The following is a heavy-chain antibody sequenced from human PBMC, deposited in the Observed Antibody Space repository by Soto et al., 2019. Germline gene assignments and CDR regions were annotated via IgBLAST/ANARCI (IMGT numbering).Heavy chain of an antibody. CDR2: ISAYNGNT. Sequence: ASVKVSCKASGYTFTSYGISWVRQAPGQGLEWMGWISAYNGNTNYAQKLQGRVTMTTDTSTSTAYMELRSLRSDDTAVYYCARDLIVWNPDDFDIWGQGTMVTVSS. D-gene: IGHD1-1*01. V-gene: IGHV1-18*01. J-gene: IGHJ3*02. CDR3: ARDLIVWNPDDFDI. CDR1: GYTFTSYG.